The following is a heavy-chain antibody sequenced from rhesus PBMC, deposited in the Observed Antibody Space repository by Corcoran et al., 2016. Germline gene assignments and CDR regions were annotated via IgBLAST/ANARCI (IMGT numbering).Heavy chain of an antibody. CDR2: ISSGGSI. D-gene: IGHD2-21*01. J-gene: IGHJ6*01. CDR3: ANTLEYCTGSGCYGLDS. Sequence: EVQLVESGGGLVQPGGSLRLSCAAPGFTSGNSDLIWIRQAPGKGLEWVSYISSGGSIYYPDSVKGRFTISRDNSKNTLYLQMSSLRVEDTAVYYCANTLEYCTGSGCYGLDSWGQGVVVTVSS. V-gene: IGHV3S43*01. CDR1: GFTSGNSD.